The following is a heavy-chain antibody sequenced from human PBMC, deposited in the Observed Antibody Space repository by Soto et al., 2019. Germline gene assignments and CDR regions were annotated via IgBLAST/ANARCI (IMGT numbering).Heavy chain of an antibody. Sequence: GGSLRLSCAASGFTFSDYYMSWIRQAPGKGLEWDSYISSSSSYTNYADSVKGRFTISRDNAKNSLYLQMNSLRAEDTAVYYCARDQHAHWFGEPPPYYYGMDVWGQGTTVTVSS. CDR1: GFTFSDYY. V-gene: IGHV3-11*06. CDR3: ARDQHAHWFGEPPPYYYGMDV. CDR2: ISSSSSYT. D-gene: IGHD3-10*01. J-gene: IGHJ6*02.